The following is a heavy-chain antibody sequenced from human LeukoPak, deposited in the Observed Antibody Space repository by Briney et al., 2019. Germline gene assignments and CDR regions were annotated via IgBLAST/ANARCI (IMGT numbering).Heavy chain of an antibody. CDR1: GFAFTNYW. CDR2: INQGGSER. Sequence: GGSLRLSCAVSGFAFTNYWMSWVRQAPGKGPEWVAKINQGGSERDYVDSVKGRFTISRDNAKSSVFLQMDNLRVGDTAVYFCARDYFGSGRHYYGLDVWGQGTTVIVSS. V-gene: IGHV3-7*01. CDR3: ARDYFGSGRHYYGLDV. D-gene: IGHD3-10*01. J-gene: IGHJ6*02.